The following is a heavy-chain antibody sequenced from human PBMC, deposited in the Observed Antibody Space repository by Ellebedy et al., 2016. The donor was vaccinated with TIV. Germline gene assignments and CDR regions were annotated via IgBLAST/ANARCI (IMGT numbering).Heavy chain of an antibody. CDR2: SKNKVNSYSA. V-gene: IGHV3-72*01. Sequence: GGSLRLXCAASGFTLSDHYMDWVRQAPGKGLEWVGRSKNKVNSYSAHYAASVKDRFTISRDDSKDFLYLQMNSLKTEDTAVYYCARDKYGSYDYWGQGTLVTVSS. D-gene: IGHD1-26*01. J-gene: IGHJ4*02. CDR3: ARDKYGSYDY. CDR1: GFTLSDHY.